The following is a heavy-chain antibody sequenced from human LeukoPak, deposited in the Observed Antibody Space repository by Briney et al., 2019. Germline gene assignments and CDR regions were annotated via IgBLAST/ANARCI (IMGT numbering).Heavy chain of an antibody. CDR1: GYTFTSYA. D-gene: IGHD6-19*01. V-gene: IGHV7-4-1*02. J-gene: IGHJ1*01. CDR2: INTNTGNP. Sequence: GASVKVSCKASGYTFTSYAMNWVRQAPGQGLEWMGWINTNTGNPTYAQGFTGRFVFSLDTSVSTAYLQISSLKAEDTAVYYCARDYHSSGWYSSHFQHWGQGTLVTVSS. CDR3: ARDYHSSGWYSSHFQH.